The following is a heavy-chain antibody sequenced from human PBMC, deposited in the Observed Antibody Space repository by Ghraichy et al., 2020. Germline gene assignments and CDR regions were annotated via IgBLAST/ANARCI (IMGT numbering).Heavy chain of an antibody. CDR2: ISSSSSSTI. Sequence: GGSLRLSCAASGFTFSSYSMNWVRQAPGKGLEWVSYISSSSSSTIYYADSVKGRFTISRDNAKNSLYLQMNSLRAEDTAVYYCARDSLPIVVFSYGMDVWGQGTTVTVSS. CDR3: ARDSLPIVVFSYGMDV. J-gene: IGHJ6*02. V-gene: IGHV3-48*01. CDR1: GFTFSSYS. D-gene: IGHD3-22*01.